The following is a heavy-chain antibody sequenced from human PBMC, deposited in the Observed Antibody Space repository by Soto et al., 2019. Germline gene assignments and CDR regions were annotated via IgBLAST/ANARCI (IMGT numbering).Heavy chain of an antibody. Sequence: SQTLSLTCAISGDSVSSNSAAWNWIRQSPSRGLEWLGRAYYRSKWYNDYAVSVKSRITINPDTSKNQFSLQLNSVTPEDTAVDYCARGPGYCTNGVCYTHGPFDYWGQGTLVTVSS. CDR3: ARGPGYCTNGVCYTHGPFDY. J-gene: IGHJ4*02. CDR2: AYYRSKWYN. D-gene: IGHD2-8*01. V-gene: IGHV6-1*01. CDR1: GDSVSSNSAA.